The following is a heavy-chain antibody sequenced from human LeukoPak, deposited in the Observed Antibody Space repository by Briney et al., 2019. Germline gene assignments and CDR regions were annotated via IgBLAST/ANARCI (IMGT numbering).Heavy chain of an antibody. CDR3: ARDFSQQQLVQWFDP. V-gene: IGHV4-39*06. CDR1: GGSISSSSYY. CDR2: IYYSGST. Sequence: SETLSLTCTVSGGSISSSSYYWGWFRQPPGKGLEWIGSIYYSGSTYYNPSLKSRVTISVDTSKNQFPLKLSSVTAADTAVYYCARDFSQQQLVQWFDPWGQGTLVTVSS. J-gene: IGHJ5*02. D-gene: IGHD6-13*01.